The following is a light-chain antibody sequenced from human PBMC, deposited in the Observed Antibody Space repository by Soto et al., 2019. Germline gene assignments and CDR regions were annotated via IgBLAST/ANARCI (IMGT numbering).Light chain of an antibody. V-gene: IGLV2-11*01. CDR1: SSDVGGYDY. Sequence: QSALTQPRSVSGSPGQSVTISCTGTSSDVGGYDYVSWYQQHPGKAPRLMIYDVNKRPSRVPDRFSGSKSGNTASLTISGLRAEDEADYYCCSFAGIDSFELFATGTEV. J-gene: IGLJ1*01. CDR2: DVN. CDR3: CSFAGIDSFEL.